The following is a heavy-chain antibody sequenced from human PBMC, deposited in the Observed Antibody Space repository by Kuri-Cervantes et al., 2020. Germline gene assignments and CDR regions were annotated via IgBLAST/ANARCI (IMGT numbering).Heavy chain of an antibody. Sequence: GGSLRLSCAASGFTFNTFGMNWVRQAPGKGLEWVSGIYNGDTTYFADSVKGRFTISRHDSTNTVFLQMNSLRPEDTAIYYCARGSIWGQGTLVTVSS. D-gene: IGHD2/OR15-2a*01. CDR1: GFTFNTFG. CDR2: IYNGDTT. V-gene: IGHV3-53*04. CDR3: ARGSI. J-gene: IGHJ4*02.